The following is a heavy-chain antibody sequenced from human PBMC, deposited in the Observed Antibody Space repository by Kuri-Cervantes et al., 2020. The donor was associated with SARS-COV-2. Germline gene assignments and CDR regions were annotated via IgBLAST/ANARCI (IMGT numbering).Heavy chain of an antibody. J-gene: IGHJ4*02. CDR2: IYHSGST. Sequence: LRLSCAVSGGSFSGSYSWSRIRQPPGKGLEWIGYIYHSGSTYYNPSLKSRVTISGDKSKNQFSLRLTSVTAADTAVYYCARVTTGTLDYWGQGTLVTVSS. D-gene: IGHD1-1*01. CDR1: GGSFSGSYS. CDR3: ARVTTGTLDY. V-gene: IGHV4-30-2*01.